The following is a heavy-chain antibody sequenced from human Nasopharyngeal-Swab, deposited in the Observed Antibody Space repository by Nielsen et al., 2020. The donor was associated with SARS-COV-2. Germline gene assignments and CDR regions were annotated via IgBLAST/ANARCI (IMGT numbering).Heavy chain of an antibody. D-gene: IGHD3-22*01. Sequence: SETLSLTCTVSGGSVSNSAYYYWGWIRQPPGKGLEWIGNIYYSGNTYYNPSLKSRATISIDTSKNQFSLKLSSVTAADTAMFYCARDQSSGFINPAGYFHHWGQGTLVTVSS. CDR2: IYYSGNT. CDR3: ARDQSSGFINPAGYFHH. CDR1: GGSVSNSAYYY. V-gene: IGHV4-39*07. J-gene: IGHJ1*01.